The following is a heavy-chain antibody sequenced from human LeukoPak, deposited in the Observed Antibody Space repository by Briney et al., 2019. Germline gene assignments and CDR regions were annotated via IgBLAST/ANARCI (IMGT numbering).Heavy chain of an antibody. CDR2: INHYGST. D-gene: IGHD3-10*01. J-gene: IGHJ4*02. V-gene: IGHV4-34*01. Sequence: PSETLSLTCAVYGESLSNYYWSWIRQPPGKGLEWIGEINHYGSTNYNPSLKSRITISVDTSKSQFSLKLSSVTAADTAVYYCARLPDYYSRHGAPGWGQGTLVTVSS. CDR1: GESLSNYY. CDR3: ARLPDYYSRHGAPG.